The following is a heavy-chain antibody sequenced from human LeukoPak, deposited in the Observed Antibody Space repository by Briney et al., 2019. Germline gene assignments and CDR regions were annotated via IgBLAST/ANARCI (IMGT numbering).Heavy chain of an antibody. D-gene: IGHD6-13*01. CDR1: GGSISSGSYY. CDR3: ARTLPTGTAAGTFDY. V-gene: IGHV4-61*02. CDR2: IYTSGST. Sequence: SETLSLTCAVYGGSISSGSYYWSWIRQPAGKGLEWIGRIYTSGSTNYNPSLKSRVTISVDTTKNQFSLKLSSVTAADTAVYYCARTLPTGTAAGTFDYWGQGTLVTVSS. J-gene: IGHJ4*02.